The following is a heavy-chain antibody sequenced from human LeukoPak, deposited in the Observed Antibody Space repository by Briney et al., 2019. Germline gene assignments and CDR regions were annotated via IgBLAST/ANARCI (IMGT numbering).Heavy chain of an antibody. CDR1: GYTFTSSG. Sequence: ASVKVSCKASGYTFTSSGISWVRQAPGQGLEWMGWISGNNGNTNYAQKLQGRVTMTTDTSTSTAYMELRSLRSDDTAVYYCARGSPPRVYYDRSGYYSYYFDYWGQGTLVTVSS. J-gene: IGHJ4*02. D-gene: IGHD3-22*01. V-gene: IGHV1-18*01. CDR2: ISGNNGNT. CDR3: ARGSPPRVYYDRSGYYSYYFDY.